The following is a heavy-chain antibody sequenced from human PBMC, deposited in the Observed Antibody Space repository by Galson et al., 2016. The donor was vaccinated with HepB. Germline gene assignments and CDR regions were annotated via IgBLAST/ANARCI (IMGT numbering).Heavy chain of an antibody. CDR1: GFTVSSDY. V-gene: IGHV3-66*01. D-gene: IGHD3-10*01. CDR3: ARDGSGRQRFDY. J-gene: IGHJ4*02. Sequence: SLRLSCAASGFTVSSDYMSWFRQAPGKGLQEVSIIYSGGNTYYADPAKGRFTISTDNSRNTVFLQMYRLRAEDTAVYYCARDGSGRQRFDYWGQGTLVTVSS. CDR2: IYSGGNT.